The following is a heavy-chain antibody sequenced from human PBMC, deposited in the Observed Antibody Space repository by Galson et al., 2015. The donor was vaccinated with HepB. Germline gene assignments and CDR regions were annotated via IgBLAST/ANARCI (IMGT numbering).Heavy chain of an antibody. CDR2: ISWNSGSI. D-gene: IGHD3-3*01. J-gene: IGHJ4*02. CDR3: AKGVRFLEWSLGPFDY. Sequence: SLRLSCAASGFTFDDYAMHWVRQAPGKGLEWVSGISWNSGSIGYADSVKGRFTISRDNAKNSLYLQMNSLRAEDTALYYCAKGVRFLEWSLGPFDYWGQGTLVTVSS. CDR1: GFTFDDYA. V-gene: IGHV3-9*01.